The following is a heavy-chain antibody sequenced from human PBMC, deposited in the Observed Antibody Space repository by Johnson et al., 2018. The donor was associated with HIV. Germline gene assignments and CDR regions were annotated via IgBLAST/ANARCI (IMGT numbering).Heavy chain of an antibody. Sequence: MQLVESGGGLVQPGGSLRLSCAASGFTLKDYGMHWVRQVIGKGVEWVSGINWNGGSTGYADSVKGRFTISRDNAKNSLYLQMNSLRAEDTALYYCARDGPRGSYGAFDIWGQGTMVTVSS. CDR1: GFTLKDYG. CDR3: ARDGPRGSYGAFDI. CDR2: INWNGGST. J-gene: IGHJ3*02. D-gene: IGHD1-26*01. V-gene: IGHV3-20*04.